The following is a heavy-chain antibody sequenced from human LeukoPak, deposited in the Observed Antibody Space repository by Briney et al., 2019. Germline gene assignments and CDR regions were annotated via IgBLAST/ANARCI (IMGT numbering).Heavy chain of an antibody. V-gene: IGHV4-38-2*01. CDR1: GYSISSGYY. CDR2: IYHGGST. Sequence: SETLSLTCAVSGYSISSGYYWGWIRQPPGKGLEWIGSIYHGGSTYYNPSLKSRVTISVDTSKNQFSLKLSSVTAADTAVYYCARHKAPPYYYDSSGYYHPSNWFDPWGQGTLVTVSS. D-gene: IGHD3-22*01. CDR3: ARHKAPPYYYDSSGYYHPSNWFDP. J-gene: IGHJ5*02.